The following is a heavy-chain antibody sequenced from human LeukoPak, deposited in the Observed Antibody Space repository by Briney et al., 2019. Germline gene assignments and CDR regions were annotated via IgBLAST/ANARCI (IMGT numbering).Heavy chain of an antibody. V-gene: IGHV4-34*01. CDR3: ARVAGYCSGGSCSNGQYYYYYMDV. CDR1: GGSFSGYY. D-gene: IGHD2-15*01. CDR2: INHSGST. J-gene: IGHJ6*03. Sequence: SETLSLTCAVYGGSFSGYYWSWIRQPPGKGLEWIGEINHSGSTNYNPSLKSRVTISVDTSKNQFSLKLSSVTAADTAVYYCARVAGYCSGGSCSNGQYYYYYMDVWGKGTTVTISS.